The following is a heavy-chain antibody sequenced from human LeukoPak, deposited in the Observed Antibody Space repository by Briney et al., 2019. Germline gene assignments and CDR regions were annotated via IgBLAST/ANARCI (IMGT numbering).Heavy chain of an antibody. CDR1: GFTFSSYA. CDR2: ISGSGGST. D-gene: IGHD3-10*01. V-gene: IGHV3-23*01. CDR3: AKVGLLGGGYNWFDP. Sequence: GGSLRLSCAASGFTFSSYAMSWVRQAPGKGLERVSAISGSGGSTYYADSVKGRFTISRDNSKNTLYLQMNSLRAEDTAVYYCAKVGLLGGGYNWFDPWGQGPWSPSPQ. J-gene: IGHJ5*02.